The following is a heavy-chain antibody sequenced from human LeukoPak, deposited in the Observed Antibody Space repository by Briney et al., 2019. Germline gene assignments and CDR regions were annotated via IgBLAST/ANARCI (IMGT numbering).Heavy chain of an antibody. V-gene: IGHV3-53*01. CDR3: ASLWSPDYGVFDY. CDR2: IYSGGST. D-gene: IGHD4-17*01. J-gene: IGHJ4*02. Sequence: GGSLRLSCAASGFTVSSNYMSWVRQAPGKGLEWVSVIYSGGSTYYADSVKGRFTISRDNSKNTLYLQMNSLRAEDTAVYYCASLWSPDYGVFDYWGQGTLVTVSS. CDR1: GFTVSSNY.